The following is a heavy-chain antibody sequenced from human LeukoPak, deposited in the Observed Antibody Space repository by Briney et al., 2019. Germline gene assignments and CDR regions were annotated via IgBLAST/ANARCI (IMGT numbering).Heavy chain of an antibody. D-gene: IGHD6-19*01. CDR3: ARDSSIAVAGTNDY. J-gene: IGHJ4*02. V-gene: IGHV3-33*01. Sequence: PGRSLRLSCAASGFTFSTYVMHWVRQAPGKGLDWVATIWHDGTNKYYADSVKGRFTISRDNSKNTLYLQMNSLRAEDTAVYYCARDSSIAVAGTNDYWGQGTLVTVSS. CDR1: GFTFSTYV. CDR2: IWHDGTNK.